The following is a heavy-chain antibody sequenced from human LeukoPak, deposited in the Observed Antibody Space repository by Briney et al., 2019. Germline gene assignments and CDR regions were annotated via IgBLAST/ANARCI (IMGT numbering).Heavy chain of an antibody. J-gene: IGHJ2*01. D-gene: IGHD4-17*01. CDR3: ATLYGDYNWYFDL. CDR2: LSYDGIYE. V-gene: IGHV3-30-3*01. Sequence: PGGSLRLSCAASGFTFNTYTMHWVRQAPGKVLEWVAILSYDGIYEYYVDAVKGRFTISRDNSKNTLSLQMNSLRAEDTAVYYCATLYGDYNWYFDLWGRGTLVTVSS. CDR1: GFTFNTYT.